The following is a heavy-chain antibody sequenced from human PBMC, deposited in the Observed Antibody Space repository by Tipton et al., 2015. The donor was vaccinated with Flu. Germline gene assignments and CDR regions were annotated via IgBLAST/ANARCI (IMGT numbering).Heavy chain of an antibody. Sequence: SLRLSYAASGFTFSSYGMHWVRQAPGKGLEWVAVISYDGSNKYYADSVKGRFTISRDNSKNTLYLQMNSLRAEDTAVYYCAKDSSDYGDYVNDYWGQGTLVTVSS. CDR2: ISYDGSNK. V-gene: IGHV3-30*18. CDR1: GFTFSSYG. J-gene: IGHJ4*02. CDR3: AKDSSDYGDYVNDY. D-gene: IGHD4-17*01.